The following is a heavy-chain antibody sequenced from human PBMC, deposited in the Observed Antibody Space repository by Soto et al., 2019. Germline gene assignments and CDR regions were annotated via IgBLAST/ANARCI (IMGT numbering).Heavy chain of an antibody. D-gene: IGHD2-15*01. J-gene: IGHJ5*02. V-gene: IGHV4-34*01. CDR2: INHSGST. Sequence: SETLSLTCAVYGGSFSGYYWSWIRQPPGKGLEWIGEINHSGSTNYNPSLKSRVTISVDTSKNQFSLKLSSVTAADTAVYYCARGLGYCSGGNCYNWFDPWGQGTLVTVSS. CDR1: GGSFSGYY. CDR3: ARGLGYCSGGNCYNWFDP.